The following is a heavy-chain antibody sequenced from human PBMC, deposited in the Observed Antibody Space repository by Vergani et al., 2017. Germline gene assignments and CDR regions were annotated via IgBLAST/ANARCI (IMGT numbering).Heavy chain of an antibody. CDR3: AGPQGTSAYYYGGFDY. J-gene: IGHJ4*02. V-gene: IGHV3-23*04. CDR1: GFTFSTYA. CDR2: ISSDGGST. D-gene: IGHD3-22*01. Sequence: VQLVESGGGVVQPGRSLRLSCAASGFTFSTYAMTWVRQAPGKGLEWVSTISSDGGSTYYADSVKGRFTISRDNSKNTLSLQMNSLTAEATAIYYCAGPQGTSAYYYGGFDYWGQGILVTVSS.